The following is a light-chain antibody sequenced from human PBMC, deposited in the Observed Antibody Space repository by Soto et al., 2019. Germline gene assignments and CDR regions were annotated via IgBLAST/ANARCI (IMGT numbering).Light chain of an antibody. V-gene: IGKV3-20*01. CDR3: QQYGSSPGT. CDR1: QSVSSNF. Sequence: EIVLTQSPGTLSLSPGERATLSCRASQSVSSNFLAWYQQKPGQAPKLLISGASSRATGIPDRFSGCGSGTDFTLTISRLEPEDFALYSCQQYGSSPGTFGQGTKLEIK. J-gene: IGKJ2*02. CDR2: GAS.